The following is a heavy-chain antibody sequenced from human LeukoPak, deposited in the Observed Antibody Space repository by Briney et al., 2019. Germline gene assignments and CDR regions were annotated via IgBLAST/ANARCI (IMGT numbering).Heavy chain of an antibody. V-gene: IGHV1-2*06. CDR1: GYTFTGYY. CDR3: ARGVVATIRYNWFDP. CDR2: INPNSGGT. Sequence: ASVKVSCKASGYTFTGYYMHWVRQAPGQGLEWMRRINPNSGGTNYAQKFQGRVTMTRDTSISTAYMELSRLRSDDTAVYYCARGVVATIRYNWFDPWGQGTLVTVSS. J-gene: IGHJ5*02. D-gene: IGHD5-12*01.